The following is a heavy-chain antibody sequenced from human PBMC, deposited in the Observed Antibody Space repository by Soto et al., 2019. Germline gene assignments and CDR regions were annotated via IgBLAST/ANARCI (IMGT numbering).Heavy chain of an antibody. CDR3: ARGYSSAWRPMDV. D-gene: IGHD6-19*01. J-gene: IGHJ6*02. CDR1: GFIFRSYS. CDR2: ISSSSGYI. V-gene: IGHV3-21*01. Sequence: EVQLVESGGGLVKPGGSLRLSCAASGFIFRSYSMNWVRQAPGKGLEWVSSISSSSGYIYYADSVKGRFTISRDNAKNSLHLQINSLRAEDTAVYYCARGYSSAWRPMDVWGQGTTVTVSS.